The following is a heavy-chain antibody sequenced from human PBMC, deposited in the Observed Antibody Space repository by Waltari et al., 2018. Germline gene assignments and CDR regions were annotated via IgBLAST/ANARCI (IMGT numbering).Heavy chain of an antibody. Sequence: QVQLQESGPGLVKPSETLSLTCAVSGYSISSGDYWGWIRQPPGKGLEWIGTIYHSGSTDHNPSLKSRVTISVDTSKNQFSLKLSSVTAADTAVYYCAREGAGENWFDPWGQGTLVTVSS. CDR2: IYHSGST. CDR1: GYSISSGDY. CDR3: AREGAGENWFDP. V-gene: IGHV4-38-2*02. J-gene: IGHJ5*02. D-gene: IGHD7-27*01.